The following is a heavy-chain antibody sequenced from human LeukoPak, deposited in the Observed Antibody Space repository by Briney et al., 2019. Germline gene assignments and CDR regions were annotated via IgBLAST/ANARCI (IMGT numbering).Heavy chain of an antibody. Sequence: PSETLSLTCAVYGGSFSGYYWSWICQPPGRGLEWIGEINHSGSTNYNPSLKSRVTISVDTSKNQFSLRLNSVTAADTAVYYCARRPLGGMDVWGQGTTVTVSS. V-gene: IGHV4-34*01. CDR3: ARRPLGGMDV. J-gene: IGHJ6*02. CDR1: GGSFSGYY. D-gene: IGHD7-27*01. CDR2: INHSGST.